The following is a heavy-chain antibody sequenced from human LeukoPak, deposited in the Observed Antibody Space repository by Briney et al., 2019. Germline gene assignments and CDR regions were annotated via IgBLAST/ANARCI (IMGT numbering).Heavy chain of an antibody. CDR3: ARSLGDFWSGYRSYYFDY. Sequence: ASVTVFCKASGYTFTGYYMHWVRQAPGQGLEWMGWINPNSGGTNYAQKFQGRVTMTRDTSISTAYMELSRLRSDDTAVYYCARSLGDFWSGYRSYYFDYWGQGTLVTVSS. V-gene: IGHV1-2*02. J-gene: IGHJ4*02. CDR1: GYTFTGYY. CDR2: INPNSGGT. D-gene: IGHD3-3*01.